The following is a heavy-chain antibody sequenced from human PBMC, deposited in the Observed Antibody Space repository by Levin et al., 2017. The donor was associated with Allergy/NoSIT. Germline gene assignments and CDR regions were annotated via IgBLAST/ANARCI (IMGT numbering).Heavy chain of an antibody. Sequence: GESLKISCVASGFIFSDHHMTWIRQAPGKGLEWLGRIKSSVDEESTDYAASVKGRFIISRDDSKNMVFLQMQSLKTEDTAVYFCTTTRHHHDRNNYYVLDNGFDPWGQGTLVTVAS. CDR3: TTTRHHHDRNNYYVLDNGFDP. CDR2: IKSSVDEEST. J-gene: IGHJ5*02. V-gene: IGHV3-15*01. CDR1: GFIFSDHH. D-gene: IGHD3-22*01.